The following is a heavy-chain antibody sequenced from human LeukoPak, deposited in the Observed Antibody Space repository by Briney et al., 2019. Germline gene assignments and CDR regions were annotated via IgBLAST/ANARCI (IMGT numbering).Heavy chain of an antibody. J-gene: IGHJ6*02. V-gene: IGHV1-18*01. CDR3: ARDLRPYSSSPYGMDV. CDR2: ISAYNGNT. CDR1: GYTFTSYG. D-gene: IGHD6-13*01. Sequence: ASVKVSCKASGYTFTSYGISWVRQAPGQGLEWMGWISAYNGNTNYAQKLQGRVTMTTDTSTSTVYMELRSLRSDDTAVYYCARDLRPYSSSPYGMDVWGQGTTVTVSS.